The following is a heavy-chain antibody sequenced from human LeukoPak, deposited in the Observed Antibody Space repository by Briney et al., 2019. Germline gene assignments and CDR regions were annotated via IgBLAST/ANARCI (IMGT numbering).Heavy chain of an antibody. Sequence: GGSLRLSCAASGFTFSNAWMSWVRQAPGKGLEWVGRIKSKTDGGTTDYAAPVKGRFTISRDDSKNTLYLQMNSLKTEDTAVYYGTTGTAAILYYFDYWGQGTLVTVSS. CDR2: IKSKTDGGTT. D-gene: IGHD2-21*01. CDR1: GFTFSNAW. J-gene: IGHJ4*02. CDR3: TTGTAAILYYFDY. V-gene: IGHV3-15*01.